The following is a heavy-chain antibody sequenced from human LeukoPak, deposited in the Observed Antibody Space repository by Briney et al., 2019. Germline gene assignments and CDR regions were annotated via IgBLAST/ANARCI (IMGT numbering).Heavy chain of an antibody. J-gene: IGHJ4*02. D-gene: IGHD1-26*01. CDR3: VKQRGIYLDFDY. V-gene: IGHV3-23*01. CDR1: GFTFSSYA. Sequence: GGSLRLSCAASGFTFSSYAMSWVRQAPGKGLEWVSAIIGSGGYTYSADSVKGRFTSSRDNSKNTLSLQMDSLRAEDTAVYYCVKQRGIYLDFDYWGQGTLVTVSS. CDR2: IIGSGGYT.